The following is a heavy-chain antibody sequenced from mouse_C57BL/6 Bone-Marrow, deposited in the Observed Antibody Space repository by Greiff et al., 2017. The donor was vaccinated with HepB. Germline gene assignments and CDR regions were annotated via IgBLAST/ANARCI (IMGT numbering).Heavy chain of an antibody. CDR2: INYDGSST. Sequence: DVMLVESEGGLVQPGSSMKLSCTASGFTFSDYYMAWVRQVPEKGLEWVANINYDGSSTYYLDSLKSRFIISRDNAKHILYLQMSSLKSEDTATYYCARDILRYFDVWGTGTTVTVSS. D-gene: IGHD1-1*01. CDR1: GFTFSDYY. CDR3: ARDILRYFDV. V-gene: IGHV5-16*01. J-gene: IGHJ1*03.